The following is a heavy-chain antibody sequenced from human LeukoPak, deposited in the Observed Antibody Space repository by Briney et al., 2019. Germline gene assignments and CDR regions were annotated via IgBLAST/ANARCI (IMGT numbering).Heavy chain of an antibody. J-gene: IGHJ3*01. CDR3: AREGNYYDSRCSS. D-gene: IGHD3-22*01. Sequence: ASVKVSCKASGGTXSTYTISWVRRAPGQGLEWMGGSIPIFGTTNYAQKFQDRISITADESTGTAHMELSRLKSEDTAVYYCAREGNYYDSRCSSWGQGTMVTVSS. V-gene: IGHV1-69*13. CDR2: SIPIFGTT. CDR1: GGTXSTYT.